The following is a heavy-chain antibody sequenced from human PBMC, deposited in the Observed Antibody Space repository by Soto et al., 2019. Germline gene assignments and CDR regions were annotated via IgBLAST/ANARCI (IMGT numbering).Heavy chain of an antibody. J-gene: IGHJ5*02. CDR1: GCSISSYY. CDR3: ARRYRSSRPWFDP. D-gene: IGHD6-13*01. Sequence: QVQLQESGPGLVKPSETLSLTCTVSGCSISSYYLSWIRQPPGKGLEWIGYIYYSGSTNYNPSLKSRVTISVDTSKNQFSLKLSSVTAADTAVYYCARRYRSSRPWFDPWGQGTLVTVSS. CDR2: IYYSGST. V-gene: IGHV4-59*01.